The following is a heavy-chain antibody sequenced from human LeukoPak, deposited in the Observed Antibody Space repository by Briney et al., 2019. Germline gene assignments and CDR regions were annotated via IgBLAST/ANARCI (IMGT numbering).Heavy chain of an antibody. V-gene: IGHV1-2*02. D-gene: IGHD6-13*01. J-gene: IGHJ4*02. CDR2: INPKSGAA. Sequence: ASVKVSCKASGYTFTSYYMHWVRQAPGQGLEWLGWINPKSGAADYAQQFRGRVTMTRDTSINTDYMEMKRVTSDDTAAYYCARGAEAETSPLDFGGQGTLVTVSS. CDR3: ARGAEAETSPLDF. CDR1: GYTFTSYY.